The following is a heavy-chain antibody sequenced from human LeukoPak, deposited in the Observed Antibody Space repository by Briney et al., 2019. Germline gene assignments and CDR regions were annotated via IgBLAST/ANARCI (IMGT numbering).Heavy chain of an antibody. V-gene: IGHV3-48*03. CDR3: ARKYCSTTSCLFDN. D-gene: IGHD2-2*01. CDR2: ISSSGTTI. J-gene: IGHJ4*02. CDR1: GFTFSSYE. Sequence: GGSLRLSCAASGFTFSSYEMNWVRQAPGKGLQWVSDISSSGTTIYYADSVKCRFTISRDNAKNSLYLQMNSLRAEDTAVYYCARKYCSTTSCLFDNWGQGTLVTVSS.